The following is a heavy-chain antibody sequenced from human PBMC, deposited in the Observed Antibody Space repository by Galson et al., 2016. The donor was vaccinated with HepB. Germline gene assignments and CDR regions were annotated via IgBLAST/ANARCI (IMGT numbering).Heavy chain of an antibody. CDR2: TYFRSKWYS. CDR1: GDSVSSNSSA. V-gene: IGHV6-1*01. J-gene: IGHJ4*02. D-gene: IGHD1-1*01. CDR3: ARGTRAYFDY. Sequence: CAISGDSVSSNSSAWNWIRQSPSRGLEWLGRTYFRSKWYSDYAVSVKSRITINPGTSKNQFSLQLNSVTPEDTAVYYCARGTRAYFDYWGQGTLVTVSS.